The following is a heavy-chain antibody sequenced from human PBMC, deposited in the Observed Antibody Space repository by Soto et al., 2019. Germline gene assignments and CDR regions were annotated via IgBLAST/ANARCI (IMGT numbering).Heavy chain of an antibody. D-gene: IGHD5-12*01. CDR2: ISSSSSYI. Sequence: GGSLRLSCAASGFTFSSYSMNWVRQAPGKGLEWVSSISSSSSYIYHADSVKGRFTISRDNAKNSLYLQMNSLRAEDTAVYYCARDKGGYDCVDYWGQGTLVTVSS. CDR3: ARDKGGYDCVDY. J-gene: IGHJ4*02. V-gene: IGHV3-21*01. CDR1: GFTFSSYS.